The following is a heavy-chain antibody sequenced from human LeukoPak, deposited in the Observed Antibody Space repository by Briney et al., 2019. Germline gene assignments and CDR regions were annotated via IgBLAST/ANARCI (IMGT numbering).Heavy chain of an antibody. J-gene: IGHJ6*03. CDR2: IYTSGST. D-gene: IGHD2-2*01. CDR1: GGSISSGSYY. Sequence: TSETLSLICTVSGGSISSGSYYWSWIRQPAGKGLEWIGRIYTSGSTNYNPSLKSRVTISVDTSKNQFSLKLSSVTAADTAVYYCARASRYCSSTSCYAYYYYCYMDVWGKGTTVTISS. CDR3: ARASRYCSSTSCYAYYYYCYMDV. V-gene: IGHV4-61*02.